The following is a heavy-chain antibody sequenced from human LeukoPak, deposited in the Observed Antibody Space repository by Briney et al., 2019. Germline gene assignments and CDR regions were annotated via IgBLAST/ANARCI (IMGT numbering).Heavy chain of an antibody. D-gene: IGHD6-13*01. CDR2: MNPNSGNT. J-gene: IGHJ6*03. V-gene: IGHV1-8*03. CDR3: ARVGVAAARRRVGLYYYYMDV. Sequence: ASVKVSCKASGYTFTSYDINWVRQATGQGLEWMGWMNPNSGNTGYAQKFQGRVTITRNTSISTAYMELSSLRSEDTAVYYCARVGVAAARRRVGLYYYYMDVWDKGTTVTVSS. CDR1: GYTFTSYD.